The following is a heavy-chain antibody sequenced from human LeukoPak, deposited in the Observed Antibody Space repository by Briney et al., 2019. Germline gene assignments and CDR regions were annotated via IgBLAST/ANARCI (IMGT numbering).Heavy chain of an antibody. V-gene: IGHV3-30*18. J-gene: IGHJ4*02. D-gene: IGHD3-9*01. CDR3: AKGGILTGPFDY. CDR2: ISYDGSNK. Sequence: PGGSLRLSCAASGFTFSSYGMHWVRQAPGRGLEWVAVISYDGSNKYYADSVKGRFTISRDNSKNTLYLQMNSLRAEDTAVYYCAKGGILTGPFDYWGREPWSPSPQ. CDR1: GFTFSSYG.